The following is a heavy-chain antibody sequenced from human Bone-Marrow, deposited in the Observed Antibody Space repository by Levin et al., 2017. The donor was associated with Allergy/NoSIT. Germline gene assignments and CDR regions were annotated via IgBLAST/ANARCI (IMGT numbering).Heavy chain of an antibody. V-gene: IGHV3-21*01. CDR1: GFTFSTYT. CDR3: ARGLEYSGLP. D-gene: IGHD5-12*01. Sequence: GESLKISCAASGFTFSTYTMNWVRPAPGKGLDWVSSITSSSSYIYYADSVKGRFTISRDNAKNSLYLQMNSLRVEDTAVYYCARGLEYSGLPWGQGTLVTVSS. CDR2: ITSSSSYI. J-gene: IGHJ5*02.